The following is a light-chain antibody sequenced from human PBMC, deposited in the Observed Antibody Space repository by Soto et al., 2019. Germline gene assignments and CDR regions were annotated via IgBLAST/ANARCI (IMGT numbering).Light chain of an antibody. CDR1: SGHSSYA. CDR3: QSWGTGVQV. CDR2: LNSDGSH. Sequence: QLVLTQSPSASASLGASVKLTCTLSSGHSSYAIAWHQQQPEKGPRYLMKLNSDGSHNKGDGIPDRFSGSSSGAERYLTISRLQSEDAADYYCQSWGTGVQVFGGGTKLTVL. J-gene: IGLJ3*02. V-gene: IGLV4-69*01.